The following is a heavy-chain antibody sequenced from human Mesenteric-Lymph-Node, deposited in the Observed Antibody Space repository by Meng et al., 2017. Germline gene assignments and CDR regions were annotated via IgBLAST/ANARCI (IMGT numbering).Heavy chain of an antibody. V-gene: IGHV4-4*02. D-gene: IGHD5-18*01. CDR2: IYHSGST. Sequence: QVRRKESGPGLVKPSETLSLTCAVSGGSISSVYWWTWVRQSPGKGLEWIGEIYHSGSTNYNPSLKSRVTTSVDKSKNQFSLKLTSVTAADTAVYYCARGGYYSFDYWGQGTLVTVSS. CDR1: GGSISSVYW. CDR3: ARGGYYSFDY. J-gene: IGHJ4*02.